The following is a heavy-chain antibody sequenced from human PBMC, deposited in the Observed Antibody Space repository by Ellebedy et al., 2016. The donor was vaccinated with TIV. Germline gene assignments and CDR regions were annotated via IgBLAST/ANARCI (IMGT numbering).Heavy chain of an antibody. CDR2: INPSGGST. CDR3: ARDLCSSTSCPLDYYYGMDV. V-gene: IGHV1-46*01. J-gene: IGHJ6*02. D-gene: IGHD2-2*01. CDR1: GYTFTSYY. Sequence: AASVKVSCKASGYTFTSYYMHWVRQAPGQGLEWMGIINPSGGSTSYAQKFQGRVTMTRDTSTSTVYMELSSLRSEDTAVYYCARDLCSSTSCPLDYYYGMDVWGQGTTVTVSS.